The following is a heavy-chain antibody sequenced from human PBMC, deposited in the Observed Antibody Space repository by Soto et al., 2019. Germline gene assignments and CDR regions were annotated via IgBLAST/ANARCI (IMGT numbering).Heavy chain of an antibody. CDR2: IDSGGSTT. CDR1: GFTFSRYW. J-gene: IGHJ6*02. V-gene: IGHV3-74*01. CDR3: ASPYMYSSGLYFYGMDV. Sequence: EVQLVESGGGLVQPGGSLRLSCAASGFTFSRYWMHWVRQAPGKGLVWLSRIDSGGSTTYYADSVKGRFTIPRDNDKDTVYLQMNSLRAEDTAVYYCASPYMYSSGLYFYGMDVWGQGTTVTVSS. D-gene: IGHD6-19*01.